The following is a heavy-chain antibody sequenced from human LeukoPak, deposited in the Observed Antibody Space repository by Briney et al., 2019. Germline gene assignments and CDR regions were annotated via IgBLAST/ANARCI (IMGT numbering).Heavy chain of an antibody. D-gene: IGHD1-1*01. CDR3: ARSLKVTTALDSFDL. CDR2: ISRGGSYK. Sequence: GGSLRLFWAASGFIFRSYSMKWVRQAPGKGLEWVSSISRGGSYKFCAVSVEGRSTISRDSAKNSVYVQMNRLRAEETAVYYCARSLKVTTALDSFDLWGQGTMVTVSS. V-gene: IGHV3-21*06. CDR1: GFIFRSYS. J-gene: IGHJ3*01.